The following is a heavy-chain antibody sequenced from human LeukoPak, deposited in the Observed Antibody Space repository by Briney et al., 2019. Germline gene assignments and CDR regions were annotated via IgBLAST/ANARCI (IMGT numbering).Heavy chain of an antibody. V-gene: IGHV3-53*01. D-gene: IGHD1-26*01. J-gene: IGHJ3*02. Sequence: GGSLRLSCAASGFTVSSNYMSWVRQAPGKGLEWVSVIYSGGSTYRADSVKGRFTISRDNSKNTLYLQMNSLRAVDTAVYYCARGGSYSNAFDIWGQGTMVTVSS. CDR1: GFTVSSNY. CDR2: IYSGGST. CDR3: ARGGSYSNAFDI.